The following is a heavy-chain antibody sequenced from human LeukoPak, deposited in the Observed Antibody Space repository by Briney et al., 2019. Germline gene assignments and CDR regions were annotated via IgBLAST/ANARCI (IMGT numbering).Heavy chain of an antibody. J-gene: IGHJ5*02. Sequence: PGGSLRLSCVVSGFTFSTKSMNWVRQAPGKGLEWVSGISGGGGSTYYADSVKGRFTISRDNSKNTLYLQMDSLRAEDTALYYCAKGSGINHYHWIDPWGQGTLVTVSS. CDR3: AKGSGINHYHWIDP. D-gene: IGHD1-14*01. CDR1: GFTFSTKS. CDR2: ISGGGGST. V-gene: IGHV3-23*01.